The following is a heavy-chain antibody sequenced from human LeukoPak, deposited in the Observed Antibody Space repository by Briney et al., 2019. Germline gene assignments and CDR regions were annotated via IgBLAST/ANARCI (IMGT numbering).Heavy chain of an antibody. D-gene: IGHD2-15*01. J-gene: IGHJ4*02. V-gene: IGHV3-33*01. CDR1: GFTFSSYG. CDR3: AREDMVVVIPFDY. Sequence: GRSLRLSCAASGFTFSSYGMHWVRQAPGKGLEWVAVIWYDGSNKYYADSVKGRFTISRDNSKNTLYLQMNSLRAEDTAVYYCAREDMVVVIPFDYWGQGTLVTVSS. CDR2: IWYDGSNK.